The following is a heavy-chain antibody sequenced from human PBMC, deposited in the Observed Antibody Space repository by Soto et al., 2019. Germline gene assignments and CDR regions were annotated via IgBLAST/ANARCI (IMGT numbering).Heavy chain of an antibody. CDR2: INHSGST. D-gene: IGHD6-19*01. CDR1: GGSFSGYY. CDR3: ARGSYSSGWYLKGWFDP. J-gene: IGHJ5*02. V-gene: IGHV4-34*01. Sequence: PSETLSLTCAVYGGSFSGYYWSWIRQPPGKGLEWIGEINHSGSTNYNPSLKSRVTISVDTSKNQFSLKLSSVTAADTAVYYCARGSYSSGWYLKGWFDPRGQGTLVTVSS.